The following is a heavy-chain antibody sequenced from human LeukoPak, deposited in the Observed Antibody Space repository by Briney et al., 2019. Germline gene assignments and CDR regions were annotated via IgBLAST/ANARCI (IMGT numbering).Heavy chain of an antibody. J-gene: IGHJ4*02. CDR2: IDHRGSP. CDR3: ARGETGPRLAI. Sequence: SETLSLTCAVYGGSFSGYYWSWIRQPPGKGLGWIGEIDHRGSPNYTPSLKSRVTISVDTSKNQFSLKLSSVTAADTAVYYCARGETGPRLAIWGQGTLLTVSS. CDR1: GGSFSGYY. V-gene: IGHV4-34*01.